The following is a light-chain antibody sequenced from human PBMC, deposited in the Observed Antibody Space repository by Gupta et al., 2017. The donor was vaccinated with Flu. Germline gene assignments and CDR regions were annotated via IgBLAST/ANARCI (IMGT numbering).Light chain of an antibody. CDR1: TLGNDY. CDR2: RDS. Sequence: SPGQTAYISCSGDTLGNDYVCWYQQKPGQSPLLIIYRDSKRPSGIPERFSGSSSGTTATLIISETQAVDEADYYCQAWESGTWVFGGGIKLTVL. V-gene: IGLV3-1*01. CDR3: QAWESGTWV. J-gene: IGLJ3*02.